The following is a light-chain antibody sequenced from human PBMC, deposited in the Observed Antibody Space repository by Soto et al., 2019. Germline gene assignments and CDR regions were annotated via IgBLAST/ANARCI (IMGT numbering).Light chain of an antibody. CDR3: QQSYNTPLT. CDR2: TAS. CDR1: QNIATY. J-gene: IGKJ4*01. V-gene: IGKV1-39*01. Sequence: DIQMTQSPSSLSASVGDRVTITCRASQNIATYLNWYQQTPGKAPKLLIYTASTLQSGVPSRFSGSGSGTDFTLTIRSLQPEDFATFYCQQSYNTPLTFGGGTKVDIK.